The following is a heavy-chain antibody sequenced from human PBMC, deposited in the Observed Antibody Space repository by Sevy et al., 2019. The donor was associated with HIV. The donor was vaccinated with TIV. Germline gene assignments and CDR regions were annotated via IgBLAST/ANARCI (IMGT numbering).Heavy chain of an antibody. CDR1: GFTFSSYA. Sequence: GESLKISCAASGFTFSSYAMHWVRQAPGKGLEWVAVISYDGSNKYYADSVKGRFTISRDNSKNTLYLQMNSLRAEDTAVYYCARLVQPRAYWGQGTLVTVSS. V-gene: IGHV3-30*04. CDR2: ISYDGSNK. J-gene: IGHJ4*02. D-gene: IGHD6-13*01. CDR3: ARLVQPRAY.